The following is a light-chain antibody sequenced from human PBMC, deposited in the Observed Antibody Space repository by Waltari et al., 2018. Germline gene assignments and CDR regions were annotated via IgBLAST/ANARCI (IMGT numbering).Light chain of an antibody. J-gene: IGLJ2*01. CDR2: QDS. CDR3: QAWDSSSVV. CDR1: QLGGKH. V-gene: IGLV3-1*01. Sequence: SYELTQPPSVSVSPGPTASITCSGAQLGGKHACWYQQKPGQSPVLVIYQDSKRPSGIPERFSGSNSGNTATLTISGTQAMDEADYYCQAWDSSSVVFGGGTKLTVL.